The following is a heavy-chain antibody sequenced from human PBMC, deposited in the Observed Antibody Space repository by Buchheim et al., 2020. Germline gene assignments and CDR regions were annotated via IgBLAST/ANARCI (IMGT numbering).Heavy chain of an antibody. J-gene: IGHJ6*02. D-gene: IGHD3-3*01. CDR1: GFTFSSYG. CDR2: ICYDGSNK. Sequence: QVQLVESGGGVVQPGRSLRLSCAASGFTFSSYGMHWVRQAPGKGLEWVAVICYDGSNKYYADSVKGRFTISRDNSKNTLYLQMNSLRAEDTAVYYCARDSQDFWSGYYTDYYYYYGMDVWGQGT. V-gene: IGHV3-33*01. CDR3: ARDSQDFWSGYYTDYYYYYGMDV.